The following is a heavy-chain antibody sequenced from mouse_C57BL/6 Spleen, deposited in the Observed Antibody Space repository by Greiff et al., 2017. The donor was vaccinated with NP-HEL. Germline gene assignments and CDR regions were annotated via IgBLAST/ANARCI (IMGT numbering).Heavy chain of an antibody. V-gene: IGHV1-80*01. D-gene: IGHD1-1*01. CDR2: IYPGDGDT. Sequence: VQLQESGAELVKPGASVKISCKASGYAFSSYWMNWVKQRPGKGLEWIGQIYPGDGDTNYNGKFKGKATLTADKSSSTAYMQLSSLTSEDSAVYFCARLLRWVSYFDYWGQGTTLTVSS. J-gene: IGHJ2*01. CDR3: ARLLRWVSYFDY. CDR1: GYAFSSYW.